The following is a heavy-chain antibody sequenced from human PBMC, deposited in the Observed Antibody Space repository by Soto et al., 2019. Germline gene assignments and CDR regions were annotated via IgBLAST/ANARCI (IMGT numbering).Heavy chain of an antibody. CDR2: IIPIFGTA. CDR1: GGTFSSYA. Sequence: ASVNVSCKASGGTFSSYAISWVRQTPGQGLEWMGGIIPIFGTANYAQKFQGRVTITADESTSTAYMELSSLRSEDTAVYYCARERGTTSELDYWGQGTLVTVSS. CDR3: ARERGTTSELDY. D-gene: IGHD4-17*01. J-gene: IGHJ4*02. V-gene: IGHV1-69*13.